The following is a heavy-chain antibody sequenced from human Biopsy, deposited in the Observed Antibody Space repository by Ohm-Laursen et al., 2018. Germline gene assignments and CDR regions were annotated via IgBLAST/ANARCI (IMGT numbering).Heavy chain of an antibody. J-gene: IGHJ6*02. CDR2: IYYDGIT. V-gene: IGHV4-38-2*01. CDR1: GYSVTNDYY. CDR3: ARVAGGYAYYYGMDV. D-gene: IGHD5-12*01. Sequence: GTLSLTCAVSGYSVTNDYYWGWIRQPPGKGLEWIGNIYYDGITYYNPSLKSRVAMSVDTSKTQFSLRLPSVTAADTAVYYCARVAGGYAYYYGMDVWGQGTTVIVSS.